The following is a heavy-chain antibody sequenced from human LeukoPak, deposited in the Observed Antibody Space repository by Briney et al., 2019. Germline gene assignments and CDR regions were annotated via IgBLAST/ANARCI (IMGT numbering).Heavy chain of an antibody. CDR3: ARDSQGGLGSYQFDY. V-gene: IGHV3-23*01. Sequence: PGGSLRLSCAASGFTFNSYSMNWVRQAPGKGLEWVSGISGSGDYTYYADSVKGRFTISRDNSKNTLYLQMNSLRAEDTAVYYCARDSQGGLGSYQFDYWGQGTLVTVSS. CDR1: GFTFNSYS. CDR2: ISGSGDYT. J-gene: IGHJ4*02. D-gene: IGHD1-26*01.